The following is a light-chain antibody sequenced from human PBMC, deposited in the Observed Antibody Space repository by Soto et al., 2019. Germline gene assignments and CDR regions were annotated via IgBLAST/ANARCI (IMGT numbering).Light chain of an antibody. CDR1: SSDVGGYKY. CDR2: EVN. Sequence: QSALTQPPSXXXXXXXXXXXSCTGTSSDVGGYKYVSWYQQHPGKAPKLMIFEVNKRPSGVPDRFSGSKSGNTASLTVSGLQAEDEADYYCSSYAGINNLGVFGTGTKVTVL. J-gene: IGLJ1*01. V-gene: IGLV2-8*01. CDR3: SSYAGINNLGV.